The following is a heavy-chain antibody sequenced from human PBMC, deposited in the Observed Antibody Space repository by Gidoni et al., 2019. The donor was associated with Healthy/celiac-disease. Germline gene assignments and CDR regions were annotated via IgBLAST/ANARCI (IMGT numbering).Heavy chain of an antibody. CDR3: AKVECPGSCYRDWYFDL. D-gene: IGHD2-15*01. Sequence: QVQLVESGGGVVQPGRSLRLPCAASGFTFSSYGMHWVRQAPGKGLEWVAIISYDGSNKYYADSVKGRFTISRDNSKNTLYLQMNSLRAEDTAVYYCAKVECPGSCYRDWYFDLWGRGTLVTVSS. V-gene: IGHV3-30*18. CDR1: GFTFSSYG. CDR2: ISYDGSNK. J-gene: IGHJ2*01.